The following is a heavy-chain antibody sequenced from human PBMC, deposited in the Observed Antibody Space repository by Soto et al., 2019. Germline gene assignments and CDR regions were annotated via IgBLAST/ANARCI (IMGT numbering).Heavy chain of an antibody. D-gene: IGHD1-26*01. CDR1: VFTFISYA. CDR3: AKVFGSYFFDY. V-gene: IGHV3-23*01. J-gene: IGHJ4*02. CDR2: ISGSGSST. Sequence: GWSLRLSCAASVFTFISYAMSWVRQAPGKGLEWVSAISGSGSSTYYADSVKGRFTISRDNSKNTLYLQMNSLRAEDTAVYYCAKVFGSYFFDYWGQGTLVTVSS.